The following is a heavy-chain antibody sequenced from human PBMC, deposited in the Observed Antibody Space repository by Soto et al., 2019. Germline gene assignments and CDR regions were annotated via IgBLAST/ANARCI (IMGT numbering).Heavy chain of an antibody. Sequence: PVQVPCKASGATFSSYAISWVRQAPGQGLEWMGGIIPICGTANYAQKFQGRVTITADESTSTAYMELSSLRSEDTAVYYCASDGYGDSYYYYGMDVWGQGTTVTVSS. J-gene: IGHJ6*02. CDR3: ASDGYGDSYYYYGMDV. D-gene: IGHD4-17*01. CDR2: IIPICGTA. V-gene: IGHV1-69*13. CDR1: GATFSSYA.